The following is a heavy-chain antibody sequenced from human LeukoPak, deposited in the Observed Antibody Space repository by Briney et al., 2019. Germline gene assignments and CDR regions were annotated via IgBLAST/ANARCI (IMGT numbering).Heavy chain of an antibody. D-gene: IGHD3-10*01. V-gene: IGHV1-69*05. J-gene: IGHJ4*02. CDR1: GGTFSSYA. Sequence: SVKVSCKASGGTFSSYAISWVRQAPGQGLEWMGGIIPIFGTANYAQKFQGRVTMTRDTSISTAYMELSRLRSDDTAVYYCARDLWDYYGSGSSSIFDYWGQGTLVTVSS. CDR3: ARDLWDYYGSGSSSIFDY. CDR2: IIPIFGTA.